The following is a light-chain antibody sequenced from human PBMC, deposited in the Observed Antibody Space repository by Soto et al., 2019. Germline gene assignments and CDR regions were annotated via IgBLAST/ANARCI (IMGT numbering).Light chain of an antibody. CDR3: SSYTSSSTLD. CDR2: EVS. V-gene: IGLV2-14*01. CDR1: SSDVGGYNY. Sequence: QSALTQPASVSGSPGQSITISCTGTSSDVGGYNYVSRYQQHPGKAPKLMIYEVSNRPSGVSNRFSGSKSGNTASLTISGLQAEDEADYYCSSYTSSSTLDFGTGTKLTVL. J-gene: IGLJ1*01.